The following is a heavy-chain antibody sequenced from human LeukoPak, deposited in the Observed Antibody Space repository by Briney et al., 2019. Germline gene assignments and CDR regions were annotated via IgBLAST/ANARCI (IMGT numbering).Heavy chain of an antibody. CDR1: GYTFTSYD. Sequence: ASVKVSCKASGYTFTSYDINWVRQAPGQGLEWMGWISAYNGNTNYAQKLQGRVTMTTDTSTSTAYMELRSLRSDDTAVYYCARERSIAAAGTYYYYYYMDVWGKGTTVTVSS. J-gene: IGHJ6*03. V-gene: IGHV1-18*01. CDR3: ARERSIAAAGTYYYYYYMDV. CDR2: ISAYNGNT. D-gene: IGHD6-13*01.